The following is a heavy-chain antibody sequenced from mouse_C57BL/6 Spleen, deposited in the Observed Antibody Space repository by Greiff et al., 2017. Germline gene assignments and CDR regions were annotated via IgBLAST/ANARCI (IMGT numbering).Heavy chain of an antibody. CDR2: IDPSDSET. CDR3: ARSYYGSRDY. Sequence: QVQLQQPGAELVRPGSSVKLSCKASGYTFTSYWMHWVKQRPIQGLEWIGNIDPSDSETHYNQKFKDKATLTVDNSSSTAYMQLSSLTSEDAAVYYCARSYYGSRDYWGQGTTLTVSA. V-gene: IGHV1-52*01. CDR1: GYTFTSYW. D-gene: IGHD1-1*01. J-gene: IGHJ2*01.